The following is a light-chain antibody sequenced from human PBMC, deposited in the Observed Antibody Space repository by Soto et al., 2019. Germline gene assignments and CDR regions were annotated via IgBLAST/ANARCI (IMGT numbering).Light chain of an antibody. CDR2: STS. CDR1: QSLNSNF. CDR3: HQSGISPLT. Sequence: EVVLTQFPNTLSLSPGERATLSCRASQSLNSNFLVWYQQKQGQAPRLLISSTSHRAAGIPDRFSGSGSGTDFTLTISRLDPEDFAVYYCHQSGISPLTFGPGTKVDVK. V-gene: IGKV3-20*01. J-gene: IGKJ3*01.